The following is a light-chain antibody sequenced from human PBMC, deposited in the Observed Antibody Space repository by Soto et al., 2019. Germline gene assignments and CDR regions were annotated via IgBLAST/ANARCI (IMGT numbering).Light chain of an antibody. CDR1: TSNIGNNY. J-gene: IGLJ2*01. Sequence: QSVLTQPPSVSAAPGQRVTISCSGSTSNIGNNYVSWYQHLPGTAPKLLIYDNIKRPSGIPDRFFGSKSGTSATLAITGLQTGDEADYYCGTWDSSLGTVVFGGGTQLTVL. V-gene: IGLV1-51*01. CDR3: GTWDSSLGTVV. CDR2: DNI.